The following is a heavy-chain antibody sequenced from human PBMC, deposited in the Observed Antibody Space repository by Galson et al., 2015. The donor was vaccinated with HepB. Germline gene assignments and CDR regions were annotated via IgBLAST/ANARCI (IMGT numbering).Heavy chain of an antibody. J-gene: IGHJ3*02. D-gene: IGHD3-22*01. CDR3: AKDLPFARAVVVISNAFDI. Sequence: SLRLSCAASGFTFSSYAMSWVRQAPGKGLEWVSAISGSGGSTYYADSVKGRFTISRDNSKNTLYLQMNSLRAEDTAVYYCAKDLPFARAVVVISNAFDIWGQGTMVTVSS. CDR1: GFTFSSYA. V-gene: IGHV3-23*01. CDR2: ISGSGGST.